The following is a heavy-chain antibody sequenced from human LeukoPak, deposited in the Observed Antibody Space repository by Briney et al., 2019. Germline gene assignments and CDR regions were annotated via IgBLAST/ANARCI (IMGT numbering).Heavy chain of an antibody. CDR2: INDGGGTT. V-gene: IGHV3-23*01. J-gene: IGHJ4*02. CDR1: GFTFTTYA. CDR3: TNQPILAGTIDY. Sequence: PGGSLRLSCAASGFTFTTYAMNWVRQAPGKGLEWVSTINDGGGTTYYADSVKGRFTTSRDNSKNTLYLEMNNLRAEDTALYYCTNQPILAGTIDYWGQGTLVTVSS. D-gene: IGHD3-9*01.